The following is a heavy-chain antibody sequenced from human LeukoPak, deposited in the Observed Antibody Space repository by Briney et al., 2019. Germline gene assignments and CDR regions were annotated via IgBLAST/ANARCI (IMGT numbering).Heavy chain of an antibody. Sequence: ASVKVSCKASVYTFTKYEISWVRDAPEQRDEWMMWINPHNGNTNYEPRLQGRVTMTTDTSTSTAYMELSSLRSDDTAVYYCARDRTVAATEQPFDYWGQGTLVAVSS. D-gene: IGHD2-15*01. CDR3: ARDRTVAATEQPFDY. V-gene: IGHV1-18*04. J-gene: IGHJ4*02. CDR2: INPHNGNT. CDR1: VYTFTKYE.